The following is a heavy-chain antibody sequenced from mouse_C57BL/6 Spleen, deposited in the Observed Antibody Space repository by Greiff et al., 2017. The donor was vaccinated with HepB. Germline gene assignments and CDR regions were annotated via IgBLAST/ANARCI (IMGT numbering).Heavy chain of an antibody. J-gene: IGHJ4*01. CDR3: ARWITTVVEGFMDY. D-gene: IGHD1-1*01. CDR1: GYTFTSYW. CDR2: IHPNSGST. V-gene: IGHV1-64*01. Sequence: VQLQQPGAELVKPGASVKLSCKASGYTFTSYWMHWVKQRPGQGLEWIGMIHPNSGSTNYNEKFKSKATLTVDKSSSTAYMQLSSLTSEDSAVYYCARWITTVVEGFMDYWGQGTSVTVSS.